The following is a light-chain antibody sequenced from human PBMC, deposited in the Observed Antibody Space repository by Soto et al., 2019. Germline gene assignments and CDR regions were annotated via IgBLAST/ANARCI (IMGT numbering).Light chain of an antibody. CDR1: QSISSNY. Sequence: EIVLTQSPGTLSLSPGERATLSCRASQSISSNYLAWYQQKPGQAPRLLIYGASGRATDIPDRFSGSGSGKDFTLTISRLEPEDFAVYYCQQYGSSRWTFGQGTKVEI. V-gene: IGKV3-20*01. CDR2: GAS. J-gene: IGKJ1*01. CDR3: QQYGSSRWT.